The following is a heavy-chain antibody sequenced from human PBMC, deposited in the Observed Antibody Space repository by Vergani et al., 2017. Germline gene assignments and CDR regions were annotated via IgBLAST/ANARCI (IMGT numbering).Heavy chain of an antibody. CDR3: ARGGGTDRVTKYYCDY. D-gene: IGHD1-14*01. CDR1: GGSISSGSYY. Sequence: QVQLQESGPGLVKPSQTLSLTCTVSGGSISSGSYYWSWIRQPPGKGLEWIGYIYYSGSTYYNPSLKSRVTISVDTSKNQFSLKLSSVTAADTAVYYCARGGGTDRVTKYYCDYWGQGTLVTVSS. CDR2: IYYSGST. J-gene: IGHJ4*02. V-gene: IGHV4-30-4*01.